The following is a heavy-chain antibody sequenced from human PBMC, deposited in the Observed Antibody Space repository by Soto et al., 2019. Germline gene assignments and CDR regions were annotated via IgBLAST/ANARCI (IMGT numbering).Heavy chain of an antibody. V-gene: IGHV3-21*01. CDR1: GFTFSSYS. J-gene: IGHJ5*02. CDR2: ISSSSSYI. D-gene: IGHD3-10*01. CDR3: ARDRLDYGSGSLFGWFDP. Sequence: GGSLRLSCAASGFTFSSYSMNWVRQAPGKGLEWVSSISSSSSYIYYADSVKGRFTISRDNAKNSLYLQMNSLRAEDTAVYYCARDRLDYGSGSLFGWFDPWGQGTLVTVSS.